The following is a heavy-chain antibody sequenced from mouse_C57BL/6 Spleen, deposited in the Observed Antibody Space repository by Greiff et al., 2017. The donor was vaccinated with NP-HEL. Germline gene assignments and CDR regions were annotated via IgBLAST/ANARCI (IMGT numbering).Heavy chain of an antibody. J-gene: IGHJ4*01. V-gene: IGHV1-77*01. Sequence: QVHVKQSGAELVKPGASVKISCKASGYTFTDYYINWVKQRPGQGLEWIGKIGPGSGSTYYNEKFKGKATLTADKSSSTAYMQLSSLTSEDSAVYFCARSVDYYGSSRDYAMDYWGQGTSVTVAS. CDR2: IGPGSGST. CDR1: GYTFTDYY. CDR3: ARSVDYYGSSRDYAMDY. D-gene: IGHD1-1*01.